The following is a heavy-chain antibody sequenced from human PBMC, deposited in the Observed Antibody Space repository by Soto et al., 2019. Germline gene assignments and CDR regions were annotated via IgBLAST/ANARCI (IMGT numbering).Heavy chain of an antibody. CDR2: INPNSGGT. D-gene: IGHD6-13*01. Sequence: ASVKVSCKASGYTFTGYYMHWVRQAPGQGLEWMGWINPNSGGTNYAQKFQGWVTITRDTSASTAYMELSSLRSEDTAVYYCVRRHVSATGIDWFDPWGQGTLVTVSS. CDR1: GYTFTGYY. CDR3: VRRHVSATGIDWFDP. V-gene: IGHV1-2*04. J-gene: IGHJ5*02.